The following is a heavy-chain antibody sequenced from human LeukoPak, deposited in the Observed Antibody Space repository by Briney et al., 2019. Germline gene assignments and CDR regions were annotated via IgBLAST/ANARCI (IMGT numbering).Heavy chain of an antibody. D-gene: IGHD4-23*01. CDR3: ARIVYGGSQNWFDP. J-gene: IGHJ5*02. V-gene: IGHV4-59*01. Sequence: SETLSLTCTVSGGSISSYYWSWIRQPPGKGLEWIGYIYYSGSTNYNPSLKSRVTISVDTSKNQFSLKLSSVTAADTAVYYCARIVYGGSQNWFDPWGQGTLVTVSS. CDR2: IYYSGST. CDR1: GGSISSYY.